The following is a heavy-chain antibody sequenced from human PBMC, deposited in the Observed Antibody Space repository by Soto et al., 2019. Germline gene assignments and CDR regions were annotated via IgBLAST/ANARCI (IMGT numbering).Heavy chain of an antibody. CDR2: INPNSGGT. CDR1: GYTFTGYY. Sequence: GASVKVSCKASGYTFTGYYMHWVRQAPGQGLEWMGWINPNSGGTNYAQKFQGRVTMTRDTSISTAYMELSRLRSDDTAVYYCARETGSTPYNWFDPWGQGTLVTVSS. J-gene: IGHJ5*02. CDR3: ARETGSTPYNWFDP. V-gene: IGHV1-2*02. D-gene: IGHD1-1*01.